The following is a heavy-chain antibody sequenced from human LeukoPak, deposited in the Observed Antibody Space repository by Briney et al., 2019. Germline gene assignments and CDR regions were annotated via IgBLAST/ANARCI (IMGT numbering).Heavy chain of an antibody. CDR2: ISGSGGST. Sequence: GGSLRLSCAASGFTFSSYAMRWVRQAPGKGLEWVSAISGSGGSTYYADSVKGRFTISRDNSKNTLYLQMNSLRAEDTAVYYCANSYSSSARGNYYYGMDVWGQGTTVTVSS. CDR3: ANSYSSSARGNYYYGMDV. CDR1: GFTFSSYA. D-gene: IGHD6-6*01. V-gene: IGHV3-23*01. J-gene: IGHJ6*02.